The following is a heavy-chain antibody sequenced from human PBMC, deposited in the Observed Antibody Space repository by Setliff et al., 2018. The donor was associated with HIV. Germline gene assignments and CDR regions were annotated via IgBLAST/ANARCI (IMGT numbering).Heavy chain of an antibody. CDR2: IRSSGDT. Sequence: SETLSLTCAVSGASISSHNYYWGWIRQSPGKGLEWIASIRSSGDTYYKPSLQSRVIISVDTSNNQISLKLTSVTAADTAVYYCTIPASSLAPNWGRGTQVTVSS. J-gene: IGHJ4*02. V-gene: IGHV4-39*01. CDR3: TIPASSLAPN. CDR1: GASISSHNYY.